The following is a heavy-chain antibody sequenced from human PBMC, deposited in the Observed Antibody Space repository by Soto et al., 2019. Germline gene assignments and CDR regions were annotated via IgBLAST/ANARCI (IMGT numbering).Heavy chain of an antibody. CDR2: ISGYNEKT. CDR1: GYTFNRYG. J-gene: IGHJ6*02. Sequence: QVQLVQSGAEVKKPGASVKLSCKASGYTFNRYGISWVRQAPGQGLEWMGWISGYNEKTSYAQNFQGRVTMTTDTSTTAAYMELRSLTSDDTAVYFCAREGYCSSGSCALYSHDYFGMDVWGQGTTVTVSS. CDR3: AREGYCSSGSCALYSHDYFGMDV. V-gene: IGHV1-18*01. D-gene: IGHD2-15*01.